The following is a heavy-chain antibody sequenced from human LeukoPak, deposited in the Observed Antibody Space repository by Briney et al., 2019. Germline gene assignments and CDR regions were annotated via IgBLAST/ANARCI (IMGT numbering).Heavy chain of an antibody. CDR1: GFTVSSNF. CDR2: IYTSGIT. D-gene: IGHD1-26*01. V-gene: IGHV3-66*01. J-gene: IGHJ4*02. CDR3: AREDAGGAYSFDY. Sequence: GGSLRLSCAVSGFTVSSNFMSWVRQAPGKGPEWVSVIYTSGITYYSDSVRGRFTISRVNSKNTLYLQMDSLAAEDTAVYYCAREDAGGAYSFDYWGEGILVTVS.